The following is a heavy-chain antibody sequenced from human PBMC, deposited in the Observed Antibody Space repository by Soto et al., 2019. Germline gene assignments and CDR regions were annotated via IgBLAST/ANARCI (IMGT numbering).Heavy chain of an antibody. CDR1: GGSISSGGYY. J-gene: IGHJ4*02. CDR3: ARVYCSGGSCYPWYFDY. V-gene: IGHV4-31*03. CDR2: IYYSGST. D-gene: IGHD2-15*01. Sequence: SETLSLTCTVSGGSISSGGYYWSWIRQHPGKGLEWIGYIYYSGSTYYNPSLKSRVTISVDTSKNQFSLKLSSVTAADTAVYYCARVYCSGGSCYPWYFDYWGQGTLVTVSS.